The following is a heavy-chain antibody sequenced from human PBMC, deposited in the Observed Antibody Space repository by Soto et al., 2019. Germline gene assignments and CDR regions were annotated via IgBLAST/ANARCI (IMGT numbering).Heavy chain of an antibody. CDR2: MDPSDSYT. J-gene: IGHJ6*02. V-gene: IGHV5-10-1*01. Sequence: PGESLKISCKGSVYSFTSYWISWVRQMPVKGLVWMGRMDPSDSYTNYSPSFQGHVTISADTYISTAYLQWSSLKASDTAMYYCARHWYDEDTAMVTPWYYYAMDLWGQGTTVTASS. CDR3: ARHWYDEDTAMVTPWYYYAMDL. CDR1: VYSFTSYW. D-gene: IGHD5-18*01.